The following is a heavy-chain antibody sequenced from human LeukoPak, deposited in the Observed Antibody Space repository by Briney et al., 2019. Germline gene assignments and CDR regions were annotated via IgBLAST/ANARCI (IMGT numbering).Heavy chain of an antibody. D-gene: IGHD2-21*01. CDR3: VRDDRFPSPFDH. CDR2: ITTTSRHI. J-gene: IGHJ4*02. V-gene: IGHV3-21*01. CDR1: GFGFRDYN. Sequence: PGGSLRLSCAASGFGFRDYNLNWVRQAPGKGLEWVSSITTTSRHIYYADSVRGRFTISRDNSRDSIYLQMNSLSVDDTAVYYCVRDDRFPSPFDHWGQGTLVTVS.